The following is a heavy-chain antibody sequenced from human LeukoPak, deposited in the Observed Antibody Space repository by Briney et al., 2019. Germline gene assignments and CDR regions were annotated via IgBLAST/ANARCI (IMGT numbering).Heavy chain of an antibody. CDR3: ALPTGGYYDSSGYYRVFDY. CDR2: ISGDGGST. Sequence: PGGSLRLSCAASGFTFDDYAMHWVRQAPGKGLEWVSLISGDGGSTYYADSVKGRFTISRDNSKNSLYLQMNSLRTEDTALYYCALPTGGYYDSSGYYRVFDYWGQGTLVTVSS. V-gene: IGHV3-43*02. D-gene: IGHD3-22*01. J-gene: IGHJ4*02. CDR1: GFTFDDYA.